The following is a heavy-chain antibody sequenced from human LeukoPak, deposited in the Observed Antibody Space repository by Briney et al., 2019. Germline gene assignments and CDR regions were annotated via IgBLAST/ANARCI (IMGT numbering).Heavy chain of an antibody. Sequence: GGSLRLSCAASGFTFSRHWMHWVRQAPGKGLVWVSRINNDGSTTIYADSVKGRFTIPRDNAKNTLYLQMSSLRAEDTAVYYCARRMAVAGTSPFDYWGQGTLVTVSS. J-gene: IGHJ4*02. CDR2: INNDGSTT. D-gene: IGHD6-19*01. CDR1: GFTFSRHW. CDR3: ARRMAVAGTSPFDY. V-gene: IGHV3-74*01.